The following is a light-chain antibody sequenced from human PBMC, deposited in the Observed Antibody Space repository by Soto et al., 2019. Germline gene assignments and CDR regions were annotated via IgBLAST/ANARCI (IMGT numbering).Light chain of an antibody. CDR1: QSISSW. J-gene: IGKJ2*01. CDR3: QQYHSYLYT. CDR2: DAS. Sequence: DIPMTQSPSPLSASVGDRVTITCRASQSISSWLAWYQQKPGTAPKVLIYDASSLQSGVPSRFSGSGSGTEFTLTISSLQPDDFATYYCQQYHSYLYTFGQGTKLEIK. V-gene: IGKV1-5*01.